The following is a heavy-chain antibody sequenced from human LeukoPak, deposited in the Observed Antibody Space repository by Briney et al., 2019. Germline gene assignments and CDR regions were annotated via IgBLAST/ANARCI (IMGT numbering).Heavy chain of an antibody. V-gene: IGHV3-66*01. CDR3: ARYLTTVTTVDY. J-gene: IGHJ4*02. CDR2: IYTGGGT. CDR1: GFTVSSKY. Sequence: GGSLRLSCEASGFTVSSKYMSWVRQAPGKGLEWVSVIYTGGGTNYADSVKGRFTISRDNSKNTLYLQMNSLRAEDTAVYYCARYLTTVTTVDYWGQGTLVTVSS. D-gene: IGHD4-17*01.